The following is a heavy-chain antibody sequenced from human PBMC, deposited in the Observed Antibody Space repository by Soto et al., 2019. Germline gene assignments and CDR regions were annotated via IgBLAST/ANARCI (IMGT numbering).Heavy chain of an antibody. CDR3: ARYQGGHGNSPPDYYYGMDV. CDR1: GYTFMNHY. J-gene: IGHJ6*02. Sequence: HVELVQSGAEVKRPGASVRVSCKASGYTFMNHYIHWVRQAPGQGLEWVGVIDPSVGSTTFAQKFQSSVTMTRVTSTSTVYMELRSVRSEGTAVYYCARYQGGHGNSPPDYYYGMDVWGQGTTVTVSS. CDR2: IDPSVGST. D-gene: IGHD5-12*01. V-gene: IGHV1-46*01.